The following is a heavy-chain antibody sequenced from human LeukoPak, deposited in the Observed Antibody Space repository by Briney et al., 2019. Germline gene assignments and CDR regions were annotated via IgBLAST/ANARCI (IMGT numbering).Heavy chain of an antibody. CDR2: ISYDGSNK. CDR1: GFTFSSYA. Sequence: GGSLRLSCAASGFTFSSYAMHWVRQAPGKGLEWVAVISYDGSNKYYADSVKGRFTISRDNSKNTLYLQMNSLRAEDTAVYYCARGGPGGLYSSSWYLDYWGQGTLVTVSS. D-gene: IGHD6-13*01. V-gene: IGHV3-30*14. CDR3: ARGGPGGLYSSSWYLDY. J-gene: IGHJ4*02.